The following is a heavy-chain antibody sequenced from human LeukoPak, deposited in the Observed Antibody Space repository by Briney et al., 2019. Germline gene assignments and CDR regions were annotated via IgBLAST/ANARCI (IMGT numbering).Heavy chain of an antibody. V-gene: IGHV1-69*04. CDR2: IIPILGIA. J-gene: IGHJ6*02. Sequence: SVKVSCKASGGTFSSYAISWVRQAPGQGLEWMGRIIPILGIANYAQKFQGRVTITADKSTSTAYMELRSLRSEDTAVYYCAREARYSGYDYGMDVWGQGTTVTVSS. CDR1: GGTFSSYA. CDR3: AREARYSGYDYGMDV. D-gene: IGHD5-12*01.